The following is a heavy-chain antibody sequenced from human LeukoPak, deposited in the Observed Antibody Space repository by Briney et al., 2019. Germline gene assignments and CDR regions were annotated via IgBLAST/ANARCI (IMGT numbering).Heavy chain of an antibody. V-gene: IGHV3-21*01. CDR1: GFTFSSYS. CDR2: ISSSSSYI. Sequence: PGGSLRLSCAASGFTFSSYSMNWVRQAPGKGLEWVSSISSSSSYIYYADSVKGRFTISRDNAKNSLYLQMNSLRAEDTAVYYCARDQYSSGWYGYWGQGTLVTVSS. CDR3: ARDQYSSGWYGY. D-gene: IGHD6-19*01. J-gene: IGHJ4*02.